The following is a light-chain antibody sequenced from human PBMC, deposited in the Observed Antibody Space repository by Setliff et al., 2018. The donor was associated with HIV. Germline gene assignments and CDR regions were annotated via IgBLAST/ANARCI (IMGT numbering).Light chain of an antibody. CDR2: VNS. V-gene: IGLV1-40*01. CDR3: QSYDSNLSGV. J-gene: IGLJ1*01. CDR1: RSNIGAGYD. Sequence: QSVLTQPPSVSGAPGQRVTISCTGDRSNIGAGYDVHWYQQLPGAAPKLLIYVNSNRPSGVPDRFSGSKSGTSAPLAITGLQAEDEADYYCQSYDSNLSGVFGTGTKVTVL.